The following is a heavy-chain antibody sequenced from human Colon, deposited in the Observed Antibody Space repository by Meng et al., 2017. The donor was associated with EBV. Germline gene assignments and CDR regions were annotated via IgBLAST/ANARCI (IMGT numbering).Heavy chain of an antibody. Sequence: QMQDSGPGRVKPSETLSLTSTVSGGSLDNGDYFWDWIRQPPGKGLEWIGSVRYSGTAYYNPSLTSRVTISVDTSKNQFSLNLSSLTAADTAVYYCARHVYGDSYGFWGQGTLVTVSS. CDR3: ARHVYGDSYGF. V-gene: IGHV4-39*01. CDR1: GGSLDNGDYF. D-gene: IGHD4-17*01. J-gene: IGHJ4*02. CDR2: VRYSGTA.